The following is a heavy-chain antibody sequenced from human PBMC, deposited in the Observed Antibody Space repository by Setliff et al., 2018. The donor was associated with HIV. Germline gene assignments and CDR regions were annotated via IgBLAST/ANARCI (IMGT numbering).Heavy chain of an antibody. D-gene: IGHD4-17*01. CDR1: GGSLSGYY. CDR3: ARSFGDYASDAFDI. J-gene: IGHJ3*02. V-gene: IGHV4-34*01. Sequence: SETLSLTCAVYGGSLSGYYWRWIRQPPGKGLEWIGDVSHTGSTNYNPSPKSRITISADTPKNQFSLKLSSVTAADTAVYFCARSFGDYASDAFDIWGQGTMVTVSS. CDR2: VSHTGST.